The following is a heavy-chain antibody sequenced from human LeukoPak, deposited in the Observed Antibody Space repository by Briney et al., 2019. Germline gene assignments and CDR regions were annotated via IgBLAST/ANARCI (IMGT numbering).Heavy chain of an antibody. J-gene: IGHJ4*02. V-gene: IGHV3-7*01. CDR3: AREKSSGYYNTNYFDY. CDR2: IKQDGSEK. D-gene: IGHD3-22*01. CDR1: GFTFSSYW. Sequence: PGGSLRLSCAASGFTFSSYWMSWVRQAPGKGLEWVANIKQDGSEKYYVDSVKGRFTISRDNAKNSLYLQMNSLRAEDTAVYYCAREKSSGYYNTNYFDYWGQGTLVTVSS.